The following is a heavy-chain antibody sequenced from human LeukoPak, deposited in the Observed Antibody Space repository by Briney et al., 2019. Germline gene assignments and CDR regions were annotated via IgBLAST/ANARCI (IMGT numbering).Heavy chain of an antibody. D-gene: IGHD2-2*03. CDR2: IYYSGST. V-gene: IGHV4-39*01. J-gene: IGHJ4*02. CDR1: GGSISSSSYY. Sequence: SETLSLTCTVSGGSISSSSYYWGWIRQPPGKGLEWIGSIYYSGSTYYNPSLKSRVTISVDTSKNQFSLKLSSVTAADTAVYYCARRSGYCSSTSCPYFDYWGQGTLVTVSS. CDR3: ARRSGYCSSTSCPYFDY.